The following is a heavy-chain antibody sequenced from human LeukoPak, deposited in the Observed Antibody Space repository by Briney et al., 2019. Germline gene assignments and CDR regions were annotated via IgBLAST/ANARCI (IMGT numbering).Heavy chain of an antibody. CDR2: ISGSGGST. CDR1: GFTFSSYA. CDR3: AKIGSSGSYYFDY. V-gene: IGHV3-23*01. J-gene: IGHJ4*02. D-gene: IGHD6-19*01. Sequence: GGSLRLSCAASGFTFSSYAMSWVRQAPGKGLEWVSAISGSGGSTYYADSVKGRFTISRDNSKNTLYLQMNSLRAEDTAVYYCAKIGSSGSYYFDYWGQETLVTVSS.